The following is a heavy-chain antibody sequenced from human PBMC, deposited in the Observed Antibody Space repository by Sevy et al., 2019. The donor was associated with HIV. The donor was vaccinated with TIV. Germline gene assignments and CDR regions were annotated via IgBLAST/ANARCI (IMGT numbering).Heavy chain of an antibody. J-gene: IGHJ6*02. D-gene: IGHD5-18*01. CDR3: EVTADIWGV. Sequence: ASVKVSCKTSGYTFTAFYMHWVRQAPGQGLEWVGRINTYSGGTNYAQKFQGRVTMTRDTSTSTAYMELNGLMSDDTAGYYCEVTADIWGVWGQGTTVTVSS. CDR2: INTYSGGT. CDR1: GYTFTAFY. V-gene: IGHV1-2*06.